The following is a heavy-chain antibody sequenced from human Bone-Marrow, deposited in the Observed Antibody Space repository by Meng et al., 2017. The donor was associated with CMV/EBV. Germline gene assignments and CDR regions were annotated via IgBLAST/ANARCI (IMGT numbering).Heavy chain of an antibody. Sequence: ASVKVSCKASGYTFTGYYMHWVRQAPGQGLEWMGWINPNSGGTNYAQKFQGRVTITTDESTSTAYMELSSLRSEDTAVYYCARRITMVRGVIIPNYYGMDVWGQGTTVTVSS. V-gene: IGHV1-2*02. CDR2: INPNSGGT. D-gene: IGHD3-10*01. J-gene: IGHJ6*02. CDR3: ARRITMVRGVIIPNYYGMDV. CDR1: GYTFTGYY.